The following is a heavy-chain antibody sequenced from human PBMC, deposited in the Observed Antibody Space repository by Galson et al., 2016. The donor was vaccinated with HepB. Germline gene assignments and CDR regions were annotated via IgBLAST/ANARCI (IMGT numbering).Heavy chain of an antibody. J-gene: IGHJ4*02. Sequence: TLSLTCTVSGGSISSGGYYWSWIRQHPGKGLEWIGSSYYSGSTYYNPSLKSRVTISVDMSKNQFYLKVSSVTAAGTAVYYCARLSAPAGNYWGQGTLVTVSS. CDR3: ARLSAPAGNY. V-gene: IGHV4-39*01. D-gene: IGHD6-19*01. CDR2: SYYSGST. CDR1: GGSISSGGYY.